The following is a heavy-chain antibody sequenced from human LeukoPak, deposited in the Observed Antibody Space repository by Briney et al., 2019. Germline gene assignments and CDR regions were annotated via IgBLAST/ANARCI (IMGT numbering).Heavy chain of an antibody. CDR1: GGSISSSSYY. CDR2: IYYSGST. V-gene: IGHV4-39*07. Sequence: SETLSLTCTVSGGSISSSSYYWGWIRQPPGKGLEWIGSIYYSGSTYYNPSLKSRVTISVDTSKNQFSLKLSSVTAADTAVYYCARAVMTTVTNFDYWGQGTLVTVSS. J-gene: IGHJ4*02. CDR3: ARAVMTTVTNFDY. D-gene: IGHD4-17*01.